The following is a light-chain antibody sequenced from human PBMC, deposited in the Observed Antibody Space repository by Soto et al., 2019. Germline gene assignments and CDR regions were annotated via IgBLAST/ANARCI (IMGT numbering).Light chain of an antibody. CDR1: QSVSSSY. CDR3: QQYGSSPGT. J-gene: IGKJ1*01. Sequence: EIVLTQSPGTLSLSPGERATLSCRASQSVSSSYLAWYQQKPGQAPSLLIYGASSRATGIPDRFSGSGSGTDFTLTISRLEPEDFAEYYCQQYGSSPGTFGQGTKVEIK. V-gene: IGKV3-20*01. CDR2: GAS.